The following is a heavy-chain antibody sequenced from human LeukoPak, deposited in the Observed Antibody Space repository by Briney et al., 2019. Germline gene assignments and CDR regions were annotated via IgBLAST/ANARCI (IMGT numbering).Heavy chain of an antibody. CDR1: GGSISSFY. D-gene: IGHD6-13*01. J-gene: IGHJ4*02. CDR2: IYYSGST. CDR3: ARAISSDWYGNYFDY. Sequence: SETLSLTCTVSGGSISSFYWSWIRQPPGKGLEWIGSIYYSGSTNYNPSLKSRVTISVDTSKSKFSLNLRSVTAADTAVYYCARAISSDWYGNYFDYWGQGTLVTVSS. V-gene: IGHV4-59*01.